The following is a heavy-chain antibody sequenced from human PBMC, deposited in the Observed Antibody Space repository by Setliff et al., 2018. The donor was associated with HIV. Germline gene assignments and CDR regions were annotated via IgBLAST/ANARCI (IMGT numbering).Heavy chain of an antibody. CDR1: GASISSSNSY. CDR3: ARQFPPYHSGAHYSDL. V-gene: IGHV4-61*01. CDR2: IYYSGST. J-gene: IGHJ5*02. Sequence: ASETLSLTCAVYGASISSSNSYWGWIRQPPGKGLEWIGLIYYSGSTNYSPSLKSRVTISVDSSKNQFSLKLTSVTAADAAIYYCARQFPPYHSGAHYSDLWSQGTQVTVSS. D-gene: IGHD6-19*01.